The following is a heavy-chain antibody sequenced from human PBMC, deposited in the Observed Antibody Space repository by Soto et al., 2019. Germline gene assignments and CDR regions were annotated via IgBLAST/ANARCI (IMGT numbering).Heavy chain of an antibody. CDR3: VIELYDILNISRN. Sequence: SETLSLTCDVSGGSISSTNWWSWVRQPPGKGLEWIGKIYHSGTTYYNPSLKGRVTILVDKSNNQFSLKLTSVTAADTAVYYCVIELYDILNISRNWGQGSLGIVSS. D-gene: IGHD3-9*01. V-gene: IGHV4-4*02. CDR2: IYHSGTT. CDR1: GGSISSTNW. J-gene: IGHJ4*02.